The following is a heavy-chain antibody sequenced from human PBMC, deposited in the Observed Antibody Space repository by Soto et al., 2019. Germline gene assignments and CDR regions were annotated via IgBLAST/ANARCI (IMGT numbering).Heavy chain of an antibody. CDR2: INHSGST. CDR3: ARSSLYYYYGMDV. Sequence: LSLTCAVYGGSFSVYYWSWIRQPPGKGLEWIGEINHSGSTNYNPSLKSRVTISVDTSKNQFSLKLSSVTAADTAVYYCARSSLYYYYGMDVWGKGTTVTVSS. CDR1: GGSFSVYY. D-gene: IGHD6-6*01. V-gene: IGHV4-34*01. J-gene: IGHJ6*04.